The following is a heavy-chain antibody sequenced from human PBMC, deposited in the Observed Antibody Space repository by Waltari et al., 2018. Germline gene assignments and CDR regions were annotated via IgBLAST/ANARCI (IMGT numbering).Heavy chain of an antibody. CDR3: ARGDTNSDY. J-gene: IGHJ4*02. CDR2: ISGGSGTT. Sequence: QVQLQESGPGLVKPSETLSLTCVGSGGSFSVNYWAWIRQPPGKGLEWIGYISGGSGTTDYNPSLMRRVTISRDTSKTQFSLNLTSVTAADTAIYYCARGDTNSDYWGRGLLVTVSS. D-gene: IGHD2-2*01. V-gene: IGHV4-59*12. CDR1: GGSFSVNY.